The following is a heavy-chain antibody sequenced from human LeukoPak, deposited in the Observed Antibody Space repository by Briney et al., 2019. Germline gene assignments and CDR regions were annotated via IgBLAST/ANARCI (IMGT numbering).Heavy chain of an antibody. CDR1: GFRFRDYD. CDR2: ILSSGTTI. J-gene: IGHJ3*02. D-gene: IGHD3-10*01. CDR3: ARDPRGDRAFDI. V-gene: IGHV3-11*01. Sequence: GGSLRLSCTAFGFRFRDYDITWISQAPGKGLEWVSHILSSGTTIYHADSVKGRFTISRDNAKNSVFLQMNSLRADDTALYYCARDPRGDRAFDIWGLGTMVTVSS.